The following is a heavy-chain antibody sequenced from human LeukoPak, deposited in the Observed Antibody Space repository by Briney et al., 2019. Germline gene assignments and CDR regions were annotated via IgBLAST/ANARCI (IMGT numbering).Heavy chain of an antibody. CDR2: IIPIFGTA. D-gene: IGHD3-3*01. J-gene: IGHJ3*02. CDR3: ARDQGFLKDHDAFDI. Sequence: GASVKVSCKASGGTFSSYPISWVRQAPGQGLEWMGGIIPIFGTANYAQKFQGRVTITTDESTRTAYMELSSLRSEDTAVYFCARDQGFLKDHDAFDIWGQGTMVTVCS. V-gene: IGHV1-69*05. CDR1: GGTFSSYP.